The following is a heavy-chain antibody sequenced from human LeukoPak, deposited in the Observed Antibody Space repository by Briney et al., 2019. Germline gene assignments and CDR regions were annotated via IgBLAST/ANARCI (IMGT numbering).Heavy chain of an antibody. D-gene: IGHD3-22*01. J-gene: IGHJ4*02. CDR2: INHSGST. CDR3: ARPGYYYDSSGYYDY. V-gene: IGHV4-34*01. Sequence: SETLSLTCTVSGGSISSYYWSWIRQPPGKGLEWIGEINHSGSTNYNPSLESRVTISVDTSKNQFSLKLSSVTAADTAVYYCARPGYYYDSSGYYDYWGQGTLVTVSS. CDR1: GGSISSYY.